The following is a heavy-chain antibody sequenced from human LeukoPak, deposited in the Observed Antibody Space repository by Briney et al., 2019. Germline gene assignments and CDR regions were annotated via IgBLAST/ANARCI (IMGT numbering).Heavy chain of an antibody. V-gene: IGHV4-34*01. CDR3: ARRIVVVVAATYIDY. CDR2: INHSGST. D-gene: IGHD2-15*01. CDR1: GGSFSGYY. Sequence: SETLSLTCAVYGGSFSGYYLSWIRQPPGKGPEWIGEINHSGSTNYNPSLKSRVTISVDTSKNQSSLKLSSVTAADTAVYYCARRIVVVVAATYIDYWGQGTLVTVSS. J-gene: IGHJ4*02.